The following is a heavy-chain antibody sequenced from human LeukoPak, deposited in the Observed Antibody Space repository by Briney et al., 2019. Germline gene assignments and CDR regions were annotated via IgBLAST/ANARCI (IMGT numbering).Heavy chain of an antibody. V-gene: IGHV4-61*02. CDR3: ARAVKRSRWYNWFDP. D-gene: IGHD6-13*01. CDR2: IYTSGST. Sequence: SETLSLTCTVSGGSISSGSYYWSWIRPPAWKGLEWIGRIYTSGSTNYNPSLKSRVTISVDSSKNQFSLKLRSVTSAHTAVYYCARAVKRSRWYNWFDPWGQGTLVTVSS. J-gene: IGHJ5*02. CDR1: GGSISSGSYY.